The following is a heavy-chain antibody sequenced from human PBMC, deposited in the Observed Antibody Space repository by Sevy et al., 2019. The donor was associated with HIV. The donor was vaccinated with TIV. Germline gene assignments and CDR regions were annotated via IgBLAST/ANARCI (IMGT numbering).Heavy chain of an antibody. CDR3: AGRVTSDSFDI. CDR2: IYSGGST. V-gene: IGHV3-66*02. CDR1: RFTVSDNY. D-gene: IGHD5-18*01. J-gene: IGHJ3*02. Sequence: GGSLRLSCAASRFTVSDNYMSWVRQAPGKGLEWVSLIYSGGSTYYADSVKGRFTISRDNSKNTLYLKMDSLRAEDTAVYYCAGRVTSDSFDIWGQGTMVTVSS.